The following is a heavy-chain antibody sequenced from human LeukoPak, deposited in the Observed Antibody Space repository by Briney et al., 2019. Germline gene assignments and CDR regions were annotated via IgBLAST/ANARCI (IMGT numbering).Heavy chain of an antibody. J-gene: IGHJ6*02. CDR1: GFTVSSNY. CDR3: ATRAAAGYYYGMDV. Sequence: GGSLRLSCAASGFTVSSNYMSWVRQDPGKGLEWVSLIYSGGNTYYVDSVKGRFTISRDNSNNKLYLQMNSLRAEDTAVYYCATRAAAGYYYGMDVWGQGTTVTVSS. V-gene: IGHV3-53*01. D-gene: IGHD6-13*01. CDR2: IYSGGNT.